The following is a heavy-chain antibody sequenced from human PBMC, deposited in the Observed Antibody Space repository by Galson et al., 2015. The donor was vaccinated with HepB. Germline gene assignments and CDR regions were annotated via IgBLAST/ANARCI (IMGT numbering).Heavy chain of an antibody. CDR3: AAGVASSSSYFDY. J-gene: IGHJ4*02. CDR2: IVVGSGNT. D-gene: IGHD6-13*01. V-gene: IGHV1-58*02. Sequence: SVKVSCKASGFTFTSSAMQWVRQARGQRLEWIGWIVVGSGNTNYAQKFQERVTITRDTSTSTAYMELSSLRSEDTAVYYCAAGVASSSSYFDYWGQGTLVTVSS. CDR1: GFTFTSSA.